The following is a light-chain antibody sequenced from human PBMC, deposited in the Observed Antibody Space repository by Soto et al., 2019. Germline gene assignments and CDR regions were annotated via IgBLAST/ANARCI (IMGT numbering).Light chain of an antibody. CDR1: QSISRY. CDR3: QQYESSPRT. CDR2: GAS. V-gene: IGKV3-20*01. Sequence: IVLTQSPGTPSLSPGERTTLSCRASQSISRYLAWYQQKPGQGPRLLIYGASSRATGTPDRFSGSGSGTDFTLTISRLEPEDFAVYYCQQYESSPRTFGQGTKVDIK. J-gene: IGKJ1*01.